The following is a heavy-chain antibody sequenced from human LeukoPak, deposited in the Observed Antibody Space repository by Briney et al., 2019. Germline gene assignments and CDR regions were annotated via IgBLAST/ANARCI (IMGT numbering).Heavy chain of an antibody. CDR2: IYYSGST. V-gene: IGHV4-39*07. J-gene: IGHJ4*02. CDR1: GGPISSSSYY. Sequence: SETLSLTCTVSGGPISSSSYYWGWIRQPPGKGLEWIGSIYYSGSTYYNPSLESRVTISVDTSKNQFSLKLSSVTAADTAVYYCARDRSSSQSLDHWGQGTLVTVSS. D-gene: IGHD6-13*01. CDR3: ARDRSSSQSLDH.